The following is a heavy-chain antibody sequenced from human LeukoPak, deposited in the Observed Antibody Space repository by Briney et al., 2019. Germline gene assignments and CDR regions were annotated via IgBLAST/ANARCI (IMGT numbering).Heavy chain of an antibody. CDR1: GGSISSYY. CDR3: AREGSSWYREDYYYYMDV. V-gene: IGHV4-59*01. Sequence: PSETLSLTCTVSGGSISSYYWSWIRQPPGKGLEWIGYIYYSGSTNYNPSLKSRVTISVDTSKNQFSLKLSSVTAADTAVYYCAREGSSWYREDYYYYMDVWGKGTTVTVSS. CDR2: IYYSGST. J-gene: IGHJ6*03. D-gene: IGHD6-13*01.